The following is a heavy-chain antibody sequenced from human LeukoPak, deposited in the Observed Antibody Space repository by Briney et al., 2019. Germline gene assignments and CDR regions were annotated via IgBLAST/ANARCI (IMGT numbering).Heavy chain of an antibody. D-gene: IGHD6-19*01. CDR2: ISGSGSTI. CDR1: GFTFSSYE. V-gene: IGHV3-48*03. J-gene: IGHJ4*02. Sequence: GGSLRLSCAASGFTFSSYEMNWVRQAPGKGLEWVSYISGSGSTIYYADSVKGRFTISRDNAKNSLYLQMNSLRAEDTAVYYCATAEAVASRWGQGTLVTVSS. CDR3: ATAEAVASR.